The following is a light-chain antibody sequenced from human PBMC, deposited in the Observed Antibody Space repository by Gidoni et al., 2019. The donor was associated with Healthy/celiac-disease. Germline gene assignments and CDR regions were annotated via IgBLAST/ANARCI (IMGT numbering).Light chain of an antibody. J-gene: IGKJ1*01. CDR3: QQYYSFPS. Sequence: VIWMTQSPSLLSASTGDRVTISCRMSQCISSYLAWYQQKPGKAPELLIYAAATLQSGVPSRFSGSGSGTDFTLTISRLQSEDFATYYCQQYYSFPSFGQGTKVEIK. CDR2: AAA. V-gene: IGKV1D-8*01. CDR1: QCISSY.